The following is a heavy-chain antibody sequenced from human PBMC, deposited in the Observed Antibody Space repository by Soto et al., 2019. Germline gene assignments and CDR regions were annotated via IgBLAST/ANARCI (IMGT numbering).Heavy chain of an antibody. D-gene: IGHD3-22*01. CDR1: GGSISSSSYY. Sequence: PSETLSLTCTVSGGSISSSSYYWGWIRQPPGKGLEWIGSINYSGSTYYNPSLKSRVTISVDTSKNQFSLKLSSVTAADTAVYYCARRDYYHSSGYSPWGQGTLVTVFS. V-gene: IGHV4-39*01. J-gene: IGHJ5*02. CDR3: ARRDYYHSSGYSP. CDR2: INYSGST.